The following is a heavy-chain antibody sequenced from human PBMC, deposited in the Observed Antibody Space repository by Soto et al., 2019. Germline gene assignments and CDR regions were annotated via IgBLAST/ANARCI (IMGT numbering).Heavy chain of an antibody. V-gene: IGHV5-51*01. CDR2: IYPGDSDT. D-gene: IGHD3-10*01. CDR3: ARSPSGRHAHYYYYGMDV. Sequence: GESLKISCKGSGYSFTSYCIGWMRQMPGKGLEWMGIIYPGDSDTRYSPSFQGQVTISADKSISTAYLQWSSLKASDTAMYSCARSPSGRHAHYYYYGMDVWGQGTTVTVSS. J-gene: IGHJ6*02. CDR1: GYSFTSYC.